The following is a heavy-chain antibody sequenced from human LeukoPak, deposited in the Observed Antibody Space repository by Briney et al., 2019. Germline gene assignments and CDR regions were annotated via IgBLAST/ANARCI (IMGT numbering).Heavy chain of an antibody. J-gene: IGHJ4*02. CDR3: AKDLRVFSDGTYFDD. CDR1: GFTFSRNG. D-gene: IGHD1-26*01. CDR2: IRYDGSNK. V-gene: IGHV3-30*02. Sequence: PGGSLRLSCAASGFTFSRNGMHWVRQAPGKGLEWVAFIRYDGSNKYYSDSVKGRFTISRDNSENTLFLQMSSLRAEDTAVYCCAKDLRVFSDGTYFDDWGQGTLVTVSS.